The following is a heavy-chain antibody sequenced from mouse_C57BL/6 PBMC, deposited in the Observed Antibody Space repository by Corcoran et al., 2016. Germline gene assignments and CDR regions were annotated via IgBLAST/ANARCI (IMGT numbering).Heavy chain of an antibody. CDR3: VRGGAHTVSDY. Sequence: DVQLQESGPGLVKPSQSLSLTCSVTGYSITSGYYWNWIRQFPGNKLEWMGYIRYDGSNNYNPSLKTRFSITRDTSKNQFFLKLNAWKTEDTATYYGVRGGAHTVSDYWGQGTTLTVSS. CDR1: GYSITSGYY. CDR2: IRYDGSN. J-gene: IGHJ2*01. V-gene: IGHV3-6*01. D-gene: IGHD1-1*01.